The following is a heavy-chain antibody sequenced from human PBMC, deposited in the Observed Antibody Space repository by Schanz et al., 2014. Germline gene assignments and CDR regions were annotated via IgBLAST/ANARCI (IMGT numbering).Heavy chain of an antibody. CDR3: AKDGRLPYYGTGSDFDY. CDR2: MIGSGSSV. J-gene: IGHJ4*02. D-gene: IGHD3-22*01. CDR1: GFTFSIYG. V-gene: IGHV3-23*01. Sequence: EVQVLESGEGLVEAGGSLRLSCAASGFTFSIYGMSWVRQAPGKGLEWVSRMIGSGSSVFYADSVKGRFTISRDNLKNTVYLQMNSLRAGDTAVYYCAKDGRLPYYGTGSDFDYWGQGTLVAVSS.